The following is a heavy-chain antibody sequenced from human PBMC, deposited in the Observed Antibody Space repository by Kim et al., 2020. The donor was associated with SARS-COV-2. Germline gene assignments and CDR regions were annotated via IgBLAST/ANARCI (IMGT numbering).Heavy chain of an antibody. J-gene: IGHJ5*02. CDR2: INWNGGST. D-gene: IGHD3-16*02. Sequence: GGSLRLSCAASGFTFDDYGMSWVRQAPGKGLEWVSGINWNGGSTGYADSVKGRFTISRDNAKNSLYLQMNSLRAEDTALYHCARDRVNGVHYDYVWGSYRPTWFDPWGQGTLVTVSS. CDR3: ARDRVNGVHYDYVWGSYRPTWFDP. CDR1: GFTFDDYG. V-gene: IGHV3-20*01.